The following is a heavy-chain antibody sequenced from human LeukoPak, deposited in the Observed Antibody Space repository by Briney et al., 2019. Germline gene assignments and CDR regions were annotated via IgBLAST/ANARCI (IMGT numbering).Heavy chain of an antibody. CDR3: VKLTENQLLGKGWADS. J-gene: IGHJ5*01. CDR1: GFTFSNAW. D-gene: IGHD2-2*01. V-gene: IGHV3-23*01. Sequence: GGSLRLSCAASGFTFSNAWMSWVRQAPGEGLEWVSSISGSGGRTYYADSVRGRFTISTDSSKNTVQLQMTSLRVEDTAIYYCVKLTENQLLGKGWADSWGQGTLVTVSS. CDR2: ISGSGGRT.